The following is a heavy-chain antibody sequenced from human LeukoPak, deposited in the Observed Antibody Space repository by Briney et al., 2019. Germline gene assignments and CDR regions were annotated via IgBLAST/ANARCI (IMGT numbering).Heavy chain of an antibody. J-gene: IGHJ4*02. CDR2: INPSGGST. V-gene: IGHV1-46*01. CDR3: ARLRIGGYSLSPPAY. Sequence: ASVKVSCKASGYTFTSYYMHWVRQAPGQGLEWMGIINPSGGSTSYAQKLQGRVTMTTDTSTSTAYMELRSLRSDDTAVYYCARLRIGGYSLSPPAYWGRGTLVTVSS. CDR1: GYTFTSYY. D-gene: IGHD4-23*01.